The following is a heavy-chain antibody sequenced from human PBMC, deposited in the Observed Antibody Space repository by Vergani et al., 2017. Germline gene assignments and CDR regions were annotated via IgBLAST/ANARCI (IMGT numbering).Heavy chain of an antibody. CDR3: ARVCGGSGGSCHYPGWFDP. Sequence: QVQLVQSGAEVKKPGSSVKVSCKASGGTFSSYAISWVRQAPGQGLEWMGGIIPIFGTANYAQKFQGRVTLTADESTSTAYMELSSLRSEDTAVYYCARVCGGSGGSCHYPGWFDPWGQGTLVTVSS. CDR2: IIPIFGTA. J-gene: IGHJ5*02. D-gene: IGHD2-15*01. V-gene: IGHV1-69*01. CDR1: GGTFSSYA.